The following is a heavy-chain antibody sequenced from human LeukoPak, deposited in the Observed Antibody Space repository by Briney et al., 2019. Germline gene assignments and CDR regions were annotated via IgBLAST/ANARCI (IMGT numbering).Heavy chain of an antibody. J-gene: IGHJ4*02. CDR3: ARGPSGYHNT. CDR1: GFTFSSYE. D-gene: IGHD5-12*01. V-gene: IGHV3-48*03. Sequence: GGSLRLSCAASGFTFSSYEMNWVRQAPGKGLEWLSYITTSDSTTHYADSVKGRFTISRDNSKNTLYLQMNSLRAEDTAVYYCARGPSGYHNTGGQGTLVTVSS. CDR2: ITTSDSTT.